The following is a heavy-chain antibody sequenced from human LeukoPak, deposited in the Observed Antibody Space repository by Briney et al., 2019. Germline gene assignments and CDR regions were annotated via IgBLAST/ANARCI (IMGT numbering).Heavy chain of an antibody. D-gene: IGHD3-10*01. J-gene: IGHJ5*02. V-gene: IGHV1-2*02. CDR2: INPNSGGT. Sequence: GASVKVSCKASGYTFTGYYMHWVRQAPGKGLEWMGWINPNSGGTNYAQKFQGRVTMTRDTSISTAYMELSRLRSDDTAVYYCARDLGITMVQNPWGQGTLVTVSS. CDR1: GYTFTGYY. CDR3: ARDLGITMVQNP.